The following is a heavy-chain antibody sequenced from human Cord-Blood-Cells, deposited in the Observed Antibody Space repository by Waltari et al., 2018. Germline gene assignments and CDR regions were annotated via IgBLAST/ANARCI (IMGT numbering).Heavy chain of an antibody. CDR3: AKDFTMTTEAFDI. V-gene: IGHV3-23*01. CDR2: IRGSVGST. Sequence: EVQLLESGGGLVQPGGSLRLSCAASGFTFSSYAMSWVRQAPGRGVGGVSAIRGSVGSTYYAGSGEGRFTIAKDNSKNTLYLQMNSLRAEDTAVYYCAKDFTMTTEAFDIWGQGTMVTVSS. D-gene: IGHD4-17*01. CDR1: GFTFSSYA. J-gene: IGHJ3*02.